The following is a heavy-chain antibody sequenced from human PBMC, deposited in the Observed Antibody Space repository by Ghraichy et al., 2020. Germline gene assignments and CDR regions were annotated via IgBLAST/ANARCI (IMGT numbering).Heavy chain of an antibody. Sequence: SETLSLTCAVYGGSFSGYYWSWIRQPPGKGLEWIGEINHSGSTNYNPSLKSRVTISVDTSKNQFSLKLSSVTAADTAVYYCARVATIGTDYWGQGTLVTVSS. CDR2: INHSGST. V-gene: IGHV4-34*01. D-gene: IGHD5-12*01. CDR3: ARVATIGTDY. CDR1: GGSFSGYY. J-gene: IGHJ4*02.